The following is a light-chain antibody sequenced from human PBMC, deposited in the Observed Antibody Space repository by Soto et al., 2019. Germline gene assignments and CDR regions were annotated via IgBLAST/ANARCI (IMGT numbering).Light chain of an antibody. V-gene: IGKV3D-15*01. CDR1: QSISSD. CDR3: QQYGNSPQT. J-gene: IGKJ1*01. CDR2: GAS. Sequence: EIVMAQSPATLSVSPGETATLSCRASQSISSDLAWYQQKHGQAPRLVIYGASNRATGIPARFSGSGSGTDFTLTISRLEPEDFAVYYCQQYGNSPQTFGQGTKVDIK.